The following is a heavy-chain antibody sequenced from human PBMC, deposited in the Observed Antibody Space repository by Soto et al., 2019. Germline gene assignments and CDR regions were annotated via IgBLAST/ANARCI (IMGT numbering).Heavy chain of an antibody. D-gene: IGHD2-15*01. Sequence: SETLSLTCAVYGGSFGGYYWSWIRQPPGKGLEWIGEINHSGSTNYNPSLKSRVTISVDTSKNQFSLKLSSVTAADTAVYYCAIVGLLGCSGGSCYVYGFDYWGQGTLVTVSS. CDR1: GGSFGGYY. CDR3: AIVGLLGCSGGSCYVYGFDY. J-gene: IGHJ4*02. CDR2: INHSGST. V-gene: IGHV4-34*01.